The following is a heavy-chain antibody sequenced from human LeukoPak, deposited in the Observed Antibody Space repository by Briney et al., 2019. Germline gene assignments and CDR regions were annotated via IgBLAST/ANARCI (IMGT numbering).Heavy chain of an antibody. J-gene: IGHJ2*01. CDR2: IYHRGST. V-gene: IGHV4-59*01. D-gene: IGHD7-27*01. CDR1: GGSISSYY. Sequence: PSETLSLTCTVSGGSISSYYWSWIGQPPGRGLECIGYIYHRGSTNYNPSLNSRVTISVDTSKNQFSLKLSSVTAAATAVYYCARDPHWVFDLWGRGTLVTVSS. CDR3: ARDPHWVFDL.